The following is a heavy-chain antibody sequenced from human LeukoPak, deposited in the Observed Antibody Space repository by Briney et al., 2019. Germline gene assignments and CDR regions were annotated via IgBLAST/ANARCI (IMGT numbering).Heavy chain of an antibody. J-gene: IGHJ5*02. CDR3: ARDGGAAAGS. Sequence: PSETLSLTCTVSGGSISSSSYYWGWIRQPPGKGLEWIGSIYYSGSTYYNPSLKSRVTISVDTSKNQFSLKLSSVTAADTAVYYCARDGGAAAGSWGQGTLVTVSS. CDR1: GGSISSSSYY. D-gene: IGHD6-13*01. CDR2: IYYSGST. V-gene: IGHV4-39*07.